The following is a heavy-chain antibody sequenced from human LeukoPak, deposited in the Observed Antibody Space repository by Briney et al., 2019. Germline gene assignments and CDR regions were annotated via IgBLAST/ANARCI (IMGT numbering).Heavy chain of an antibody. V-gene: IGHV4-59*01. CDR1: GDSISSYS. J-gene: IGHJ4*02. D-gene: IGHD5-18*01. CDR3: ARFGKVDTAMVSPPDY. CDR2: IYNSGNT. Sequence: SETLSLTCTVSGDSISSYSWSWIRQPPGKGLEWIGDIYNSGNTNYNPSLKSRVTISVDTSKNQFSLKLSSVTAEDTAVYYCARFGKVDTAMVSPPDYWGQGTLVTVSS.